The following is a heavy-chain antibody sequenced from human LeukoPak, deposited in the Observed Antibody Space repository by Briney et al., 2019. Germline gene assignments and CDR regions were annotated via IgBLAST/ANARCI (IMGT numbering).Heavy chain of an antibody. V-gene: IGHV3-21*01. CDR2: ISSSSSYI. CDR3: AGARDYDFWSGSTEGKRFDY. CDR1: GFTFSSYS. D-gene: IGHD3-3*01. Sequence: PGGSLRLSCAASGFTFSSYSMNWVRQAPGKGLEWVSSISSSSSYIYYADSVKGRFTISRDNAKNSLYLQMNSLRAEDTAVYYCAGARDYDFWSGSTEGKRFDYWGQGTLVTVSS. J-gene: IGHJ4*02.